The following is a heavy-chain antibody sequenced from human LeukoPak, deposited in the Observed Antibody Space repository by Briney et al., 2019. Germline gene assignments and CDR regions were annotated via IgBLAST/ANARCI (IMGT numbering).Heavy chain of an antibody. CDR2: IYTSGST. J-gene: IGHJ2*01. D-gene: IGHD6-13*01. V-gene: IGHV4-61*02. CDR1: GGSISSGSYY. Sequence: SQTLSLTCTVSGGSISSGSYYWSWIRQPAGKGLEWIGRIYTSGSTNYNPSLKSRVTISVDTSKNQFSLKLSSVTAADTAVYYCARGALISSSWPYWYFDLWGRGTLVTVFS. CDR3: ARGALISSSWPYWYFDL.